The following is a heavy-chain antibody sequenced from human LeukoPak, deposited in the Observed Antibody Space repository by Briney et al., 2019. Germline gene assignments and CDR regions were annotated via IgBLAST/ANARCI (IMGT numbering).Heavy chain of an antibody. CDR2: IYSGGST. CDR1: GSTVSSNY. J-gene: IGHJ4*02. Sequence: GGSLRLSCAASGSTVSSNYMSWVRQAPGKGLEWVSVIYSGGSTYYADSVKGRFTISRHNSKNTLYLQMNSLRAEDTAVYYCATPHSYSSSWYTPVVYWGQGTLVTVSS. V-gene: IGHV3-53*04. D-gene: IGHD6-13*01. CDR3: ATPHSYSSSWYTPVVY.